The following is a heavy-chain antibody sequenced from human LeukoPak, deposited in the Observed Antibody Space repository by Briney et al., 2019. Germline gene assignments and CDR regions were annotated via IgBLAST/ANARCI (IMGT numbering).Heavy chain of an antibody. D-gene: IGHD5-18*01. J-gene: IGHJ4*02. CDR3: ARVADTHFDY. Sequence: GGSLRLSCAASGFTFSSYWMHWVRQAPGEGLVWVSRIKSDGSTTTYADSVKGRFTISRDNAKNTLYLQMNSLRAEDTAVYYCARVADTHFDYWGQGTLVTVSS. CDR2: IKSDGSTT. CDR1: GFTFSSYW. V-gene: IGHV3-74*01.